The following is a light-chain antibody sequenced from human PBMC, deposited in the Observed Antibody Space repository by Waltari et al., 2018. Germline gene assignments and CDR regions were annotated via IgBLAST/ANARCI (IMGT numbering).Light chain of an antibody. CDR2: DDT. V-gene: IGLV3-21*03. CDR3: LSYTSSITFV. Sequence: SYVLTQSPSVSVAPGSTARLTRAGSNLDSKSVHWYQQRAGQAPALVVYDDTDLPSGVSDRFSGSKSGNTASLTISGLQAEDEADYYCLSYTSSITFVFGGGTKVSVL. J-gene: IGLJ2*01. CDR1: NLDSKS.